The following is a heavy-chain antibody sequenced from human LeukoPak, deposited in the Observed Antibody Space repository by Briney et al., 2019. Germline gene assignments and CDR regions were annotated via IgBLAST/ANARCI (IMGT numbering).Heavy chain of an antibody. CDR2: INPYNGNT. V-gene: IGHV1-18*01. Sequence: APLKVSCKASGYTFTRYGISWVRQAPGQRPECMGWINPYNGNTNYALKVQGRVTMTTDTSTNTAYLELRSLRSDDTAIYYCAREIYGRFDYWGQGTLVTVSS. J-gene: IGHJ4*02. CDR3: AREIYGRFDY. CDR1: GYTFTRYG. D-gene: IGHD4-17*01.